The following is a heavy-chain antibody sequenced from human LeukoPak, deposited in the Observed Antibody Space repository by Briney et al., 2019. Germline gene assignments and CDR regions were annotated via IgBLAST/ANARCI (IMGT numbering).Heavy chain of an antibody. Sequence: PGGSLRLSCAPSGFTFNIYWMTWVRQAPGKGLEWVANIKQDGSEKYYVDSVKGRFTISRDNAKKSLYLQMNSLRAEDTAVYYCARGGLDYHSDLFYFDHWGQGTLVTVSS. CDR1: GFTFNIYW. J-gene: IGHJ4*02. V-gene: IGHV3-7*01. CDR2: IKQDGSEK. CDR3: ARGGLDYHSDLFYFDH. D-gene: IGHD3-9*01.